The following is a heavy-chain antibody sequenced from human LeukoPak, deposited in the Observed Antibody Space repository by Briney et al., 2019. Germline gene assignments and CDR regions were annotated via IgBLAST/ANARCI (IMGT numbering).Heavy chain of an antibody. J-gene: IGHJ4*02. D-gene: IGHD3-22*01. V-gene: IGHV3-20*04. CDR3: ARMAYYYDSSGYYSTFDY. CDR2: INWNGGST. CDR1: GFTFTSDW. Sequence: RAGGSLRLSCAASGFTFTSDWMNWVRQAPGKGLEWVSGINWNGGSTGYADSVKGRFTISRDNAKNSLYLQMNSLRAEDTALYYCARMAYYYDSSGYYSTFDYWGQGTLVTVSS.